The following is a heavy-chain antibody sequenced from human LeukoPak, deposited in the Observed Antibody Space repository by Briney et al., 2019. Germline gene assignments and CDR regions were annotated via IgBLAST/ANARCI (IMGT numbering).Heavy chain of an antibody. CDR1: GYTFTSYY. J-gene: IGHJ4*02. CDR3: ARIDSLTRVHDY. CDR2: INPSGGST. Sequence: ASVKVSCKASGYTFTSYYMHWVRQAPGQGLEWMGIINPSGGSTSYAQKFQGRVTMTRDMSTSTVYMELSRLRSDDTAVYYCARIDSLTRVHDYWGQGTLVTVSS. V-gene: IGHV1-46*01. D-gene: IGHD1-1*01.